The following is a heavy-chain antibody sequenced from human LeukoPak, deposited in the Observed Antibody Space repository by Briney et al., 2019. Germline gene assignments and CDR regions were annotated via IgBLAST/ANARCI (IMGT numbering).Heavy chain of an antibody. Sequence: GGSLRLSCAASGFTLSSYWMSWVRQAPGKGLEWVAKIKQDGNEKYYADSVKGRVTISRDNGKNSLDLEMNSLRADDTALYYCARDTLGEGEDANYAVYYFDYWGQGTVVTVSS. CDR3: ARDTLGEGEDANYAVYYFDY. V-gene: IGHV3-7*01. J-gene: IGHJ4*02. D-gene: IGHD4/OR15-4a*01. CDR1: GFTLSSYW. CDR2: IKQDGNEK.